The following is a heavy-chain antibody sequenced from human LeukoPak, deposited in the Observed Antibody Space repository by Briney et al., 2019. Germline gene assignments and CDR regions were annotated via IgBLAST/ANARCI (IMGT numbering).Heavy chain of an antibody. CDR1: GFTFSDYY. CDR2: IGSSGSSI. Sequence: GGSLRLSCAVSGFTFSDYYMSWIRQAPGKGLEWVAYIGSSGSSIYYADSVKGQFSISRDNAKNSLYLQMNSLRAEDTAVYYCARVWFGELLDYWGQGTLVTVSS. V-gene: IGHV3-11*04. D-gene: IGHD3-10*01. J-gene: IGHJ4*02. CDR3: ARVWFGELLDY.